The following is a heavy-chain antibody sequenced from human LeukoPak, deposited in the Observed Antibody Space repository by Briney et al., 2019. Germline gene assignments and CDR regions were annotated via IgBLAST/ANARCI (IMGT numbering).Heavy chain of an antibody. CDR2: TFYSGST. Sequence: SETLSHTCSVSGGSIRNYYWSWIRQPPGKGLEWIGFTFYSGSTNYNPSLKNRVTISVDTSKIQFSLKLTSVTAADTAMYYCAREGSGDRYFDFWGQGTLVAVFS. J-gene: IGHJ4*01. CDR1: GGSIRNYY. CDR3: AREGSGDRYFDF. V-gene: IGHV4-59*01. D-gene: IGHD7-27*01.